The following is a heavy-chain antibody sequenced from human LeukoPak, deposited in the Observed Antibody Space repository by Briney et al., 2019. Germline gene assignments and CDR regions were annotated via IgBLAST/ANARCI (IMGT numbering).Heavy chain of an antibody. CDR3: ARRGRAQGPLSL. J-gene: IGHJ3*01. CDR2: IYYSGST. D-gene: IGHD2-15*01. Sequence: SETLSLTFTVSGGSITSFYWSWVRQPPGKGLGWIGYIYYSGSTNYNPSLKSRVTISVDTSKNQFSLNLSSVTAADTAVYYCARRGRAQGPLSLWGQGTMVTVSS. V-gene: IGHV4-59*01. CDR1: GGSITSFY.